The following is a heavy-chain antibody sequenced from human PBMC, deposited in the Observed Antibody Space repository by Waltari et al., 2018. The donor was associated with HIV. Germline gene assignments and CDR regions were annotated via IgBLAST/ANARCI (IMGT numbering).Heavy chain of an antibody. Sequence: QVHLVQSGAEMKKPGASVKVSCKASGYTFLSYGISWERQAPGHGLEWMGWISTYNANTNYGQSLQGRVTMTTDTSTTTAYMELRSLTSDDTAVYYWARDGLRYSGTFYSDYWGQGTLVTVSS. CDR3: ARDGLRYSGTFYSDY. D-gene: IGHD1-26*01. CDR2: ISTYNANT. J-gene: IGHJ4*02. V-gene: IGHV1-18*01. CDR1: GYTFLSYG.